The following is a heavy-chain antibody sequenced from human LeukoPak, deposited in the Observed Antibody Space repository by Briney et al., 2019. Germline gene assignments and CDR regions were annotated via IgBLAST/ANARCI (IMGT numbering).Heavy chain of an antibody. D-gene: IGHD3-22*01. CDR2: IWYDGSNK. V-gene: IGHV3-33*01. CDR1: GFTFSSYG. CDR3: ARDPYYDSSGYRAEGPHELDY. J-gene: IGHJ4*02. Sequence: GGSLRLSCAASGFTFSSYGMHWVRQAPGKGLEWVAVIWYDGSNKYYADSVKGRFTISRDNSKNTLYLQMNSLRAEDTAVYYCARDPYYDSSGYRAEGPHELDYWGQGTLVTVSS.